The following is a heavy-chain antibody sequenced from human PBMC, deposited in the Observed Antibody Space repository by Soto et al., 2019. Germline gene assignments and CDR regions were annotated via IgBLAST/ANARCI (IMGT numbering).Heavy chain of an antibody. CDR2: IYPGDSDT. CDR1: GYNFNRYW. V-gene: IGHV5-51*03. CDR3: ARSLVNGTYEAFDI. D-gene: IGHD6-13*01. J-gene: IGHJ3*02. Sequence: EVYLAQSGAEVKKPGESLKISCKGSGYNFNRYWIGWVRQMPGKGLEWMGGIYPGDSDTRYSPSLQGQVTISADKSSSAAYLQWSSLQASDTATYYCARSLVNGTYEAFDIWDQGTMVTVSS.